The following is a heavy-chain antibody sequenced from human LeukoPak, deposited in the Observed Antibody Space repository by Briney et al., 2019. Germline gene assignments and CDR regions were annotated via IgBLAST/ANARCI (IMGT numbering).Heavy chain of an antibody. CDR3: ARDGSPITMVRGVIHN. Sequence: PGGSLRLSCAASGFTFSSYSMNWVRQALGKGLEWVSSISSSSSYIYYADSVKGRFTISRDNAKNSLYLQMNSLRAEDTAVYYCARDGSPITMVRGVIHNWGQGTLVTVSS. D-gene: IGHD3-10*01. CDR2: ISSSSSYI. J-gene: IGHJ4*02. V-gene: IGHV3-21*01. CDR1: GFTFSSYS.